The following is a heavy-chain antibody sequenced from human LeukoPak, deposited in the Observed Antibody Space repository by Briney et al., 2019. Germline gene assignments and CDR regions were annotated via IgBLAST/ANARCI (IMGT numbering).Heavy chain of an antibody. D-gene: IGHD3-16*01. Sequence: PSETLSLTCTVSGGSISSTSHYWGWIRQPPGKGLEWIANIFYSGSTYYNPSPKSRITISVDTSNDQFSLKLSSVTAADTAVYYCARAPYTSTWYSWFFDLWGRGTLVTVSS. CDR1: GGSISSTSHY. CDR3: ARAPYTSTWYSWFFDL. V-gene: IGHV4-39*01. CDR2: IFYSGST. J-gene: IGHJ2*01.